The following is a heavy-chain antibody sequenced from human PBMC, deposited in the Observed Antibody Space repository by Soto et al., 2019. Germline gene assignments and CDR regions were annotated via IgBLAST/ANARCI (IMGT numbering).Heavy chain of an antibody. CDR2: VYPDDSDI. V-gene: IGHV5-51*01. CDR1: GYSFGNFW. CDR3: AKTLVGGGALDI. Sequence: EVQLVQSGAEVKKPGESLKISCKGSGYSFGNFWIAWVRQMPGKGLEWMGIVYPDDSDIRYSPSFQGQVTISADKSVGTAFLHLSTLRASDPAIYYCAKTLVGGGALDIWGQGTVVTVSS. J-gene: IGHJ3*02. D-gene: IGHD1-26*01.